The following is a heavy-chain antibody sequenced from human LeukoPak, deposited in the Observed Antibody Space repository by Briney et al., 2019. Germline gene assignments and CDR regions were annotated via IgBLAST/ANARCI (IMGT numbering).Heavy chain of an antibody. D-gene: IGHD3-10*01. CDR3: AKGRSYYYGSGSYYNDY. CDR2: ISWNSGSI. Sequence: GGSLRLSCAASGFTFDDYAMHWVRQAPGKGLEWVSGISWNSGSIGYADSVKGRFTISRDNSKNTLYLQMNSLRAEDTAVYYCAKGRSYYYGSGSYYNDYWGQGTLVTVSS. CDR1: GFTFDDYA. V-gene: IGHV3-9*01. J-gene: IGHJ4*02.